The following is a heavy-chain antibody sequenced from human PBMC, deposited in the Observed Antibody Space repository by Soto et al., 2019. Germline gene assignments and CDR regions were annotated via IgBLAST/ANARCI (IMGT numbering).Heavy chain of an antibody. V-gene: IGHV1-69*01. CDR1: RGTFSNYA. J-gene: IGHJ6*02. CDR3: ARSQGSSTSVENYYYYYYGMDV. CDR2: IIPISGTA. Sequence: QVQLVQSGAEVKKPGSSVNVSCKASRGTFSNYAISWVRQAPGQGLEWMGGIIPISGTANYAQKFQGSVTITAGESTSTDYMELSSLRSEDTAVYYCARSQGSSTSVENYYYYYYGMDVGGQGTTVTVS. D-gene: IGHD2-2*01.